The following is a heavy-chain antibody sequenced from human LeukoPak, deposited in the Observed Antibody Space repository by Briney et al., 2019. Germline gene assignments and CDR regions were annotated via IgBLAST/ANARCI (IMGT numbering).Heavy chain of an antibody. D-gene: IGHD3-10*01. Sequence: QPGGSLRLSCAASGFTFSSYWMHWVRQAPGKGLVWVSRINSDGSSTSYADSVKGRFTTSRDNAKNTLYLQMNSLRAEDTAVYYCARDRSPPLSSSDLLWFGDSWFDPWGQGTLVTVSS. CDR2: INSDGSST. J-gene: IGHJ5*02. V-gene: IGHV3-74*01. CDR1: GFTFSSYW. CDR3: ARDRSPPLSSSDLLWFGDSWFDP.